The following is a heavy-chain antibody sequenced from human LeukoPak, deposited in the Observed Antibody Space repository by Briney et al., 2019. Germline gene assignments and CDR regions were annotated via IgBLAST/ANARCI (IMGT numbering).Heavy chain of an antibody. D-gene: IGHD6-19*01. CDR1: GCIFTSYW. Sequence: GGSLKISFKGAGCIFTSYWIGWVRRMPGKGLERMGIIYPGDSDTRYSPSFQGQVTISADKSISTAYLQSSGLKASDTAMYYCARHEGYSSGWYDFGFDPWGQGTLVTVSS. J-gene: IGHJ5*02. CDR3: ARHEGYSSGWYDFGFDP. CDR2: IYPGDSDT. V-gene: IGHV5-51*01.